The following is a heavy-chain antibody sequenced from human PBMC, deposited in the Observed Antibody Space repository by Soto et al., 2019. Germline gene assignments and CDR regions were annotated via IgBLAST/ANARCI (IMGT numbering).Heavy chain of an antibody. CDR3: ARIRGWGWLGPNDY. V-gene: IGHV2-26*01. CDR2: IFSNDAK. Sequence: SGPTLVNPTETLTLTCTVSGFSLSNTRISVSWIRQPPGKALEWLAHIFSNDAKSYSASLKNRRTISKDTSKSQVVLTMTKMDPVDTAPYYCARIRGWGWLGPNDYWGQGTLVTVSS. CDR1: GFSLSNTRIS. D-gene: IGHD3-10*01. J-gene: IGHJ4*02.